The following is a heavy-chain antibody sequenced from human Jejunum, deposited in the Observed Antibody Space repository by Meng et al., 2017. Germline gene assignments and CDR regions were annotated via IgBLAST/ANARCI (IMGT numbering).Heavy chain of an antibody. V-gene: IGHV3-74*01. D-gene: IGHD3-10*01. J-gene: IGHJ4*02. CDR2: ISTDGRTT. Sequence: VEFVVCLFQLRGSRSVSCAASGFTFGSGLLHWVRQVPWTGLVWVSRISTDGRTTNYADSVKGRFTISRDNSKNTLYLQMNSLRAEDTAVYYCARYRSGSGDYWGPGTLVTVSS. CDR1: GFTFGSGL. CDR3: ARYRSGSGDY.